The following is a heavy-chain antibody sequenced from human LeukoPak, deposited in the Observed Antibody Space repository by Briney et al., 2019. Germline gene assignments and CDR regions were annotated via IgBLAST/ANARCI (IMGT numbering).Heavy chain of an antibody. CDR1: GFTFSRYG. Sequence: GRSLRLSCAASGFTFSRYGIHWVRQAPGKGLEWVTVISYDGSNKFYADSVRGRFTISRDNSKNTLYLQMNSLRAEDTAVYYCEYSSGWRRIDYWGQGTLVTVSS. D-gene: IGHD6-19*01. J-gene: IGHJ4*02. V-gene: IGHV3-30*03. CDR3: EYSSGWRRIDY. CDR2: ISYDGSNK.